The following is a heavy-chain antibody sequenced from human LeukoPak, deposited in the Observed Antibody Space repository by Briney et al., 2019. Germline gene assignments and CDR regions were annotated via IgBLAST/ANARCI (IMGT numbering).Heavy chain of an antibody. D-gene: IGHD3-22*01. J-gene: IGHJ4*02. CDR2: TGSNGVT. CDR1: GFTFRTYA. V-gene: IGHV3-23*01. CDR3: GIRDTSDYYVF. Sequence: PGGSLRLSCTGSGFTFRTYAFSWVRQAPGKGLEGVSATGSNGVTYYADSVKGRFTISRDNSKNALYLQMNGLRADDTAVYYCGIRDTSDYYVFWGQGTLVTVSS.